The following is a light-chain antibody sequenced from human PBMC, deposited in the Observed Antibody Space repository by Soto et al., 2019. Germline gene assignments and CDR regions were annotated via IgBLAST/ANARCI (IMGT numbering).Light chain of an antibody. V-gene: IGKV3-11*01. CDR3: QHSSSWPLT. CDR2: DAS. J-gene: IGKJ4*01. CDR1: QSVRSY. Sequence: EIVLTQSPATLSLSPGERATLSCRASQSVRSYLTWYQQKPGQAPRLLVYDASNRAAGVPARFSGSGSGTDFTLTISSLESEDFAVYYCQHSSSWPLTFGGGTKVEIK.